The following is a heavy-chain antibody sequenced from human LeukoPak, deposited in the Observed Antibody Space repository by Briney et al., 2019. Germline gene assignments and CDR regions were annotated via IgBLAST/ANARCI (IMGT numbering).Heavy chain of an antibody. J-gene: IGHJ5*02. D-gene: IGHD1-7*01. CDR3: ARWNSNWFDP. Sequence: SGGSLRLSCAASGFTFSSYGMHWVRQAPGKGLEWVTGISYDGSNKHYSESVKGRLTISRDNSKNTLDLQMNSLTAEDTAVYYCARWNSNWFDPWGQGTLVTVSS. CDR2: ISYDGSNK. CDR1: GFTFSSYG. V-gene: IGHV3-33*05.